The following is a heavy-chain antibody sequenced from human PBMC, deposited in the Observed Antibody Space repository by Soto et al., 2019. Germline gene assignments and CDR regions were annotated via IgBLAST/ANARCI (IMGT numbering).Heavy chain of an antibody. CDR1: GYTFTRYT. D-gene: IGHD2-15*01. CDR3: ARGIATGQLDP. J-gene: IGHJ5*02. CDR2: INPDNGNT. Sequence: ASVKVSCKASGYTFTRYTMNWVRQAPGQRLEWMGWINPDNGNTKSSQKFHDRVIITRDTSASTAYMDLSSLRSEDTAVYYCARGIATGQLDPWGQGTLVTVS. V-gene: IGHV1-3*01.